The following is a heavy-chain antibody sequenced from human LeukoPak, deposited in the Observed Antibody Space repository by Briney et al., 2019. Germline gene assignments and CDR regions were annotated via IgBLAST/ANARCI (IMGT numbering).Heavy chain of an antibody. J-gene: IGHJ6*03. CDR3: ARDRAAYDSSGYYPRDYYYMDV. Sequence: PGGSLRLSCAASRFTFSSYEMNWVRQAPGKGLEWVSYISSSGSTIYYADSVKGRFTISRDNAKNSLYLQMNSLRAEDTAVYYCARDRAAYDSSGYYPRDYYYMDVWGKGTTVTVSS. CDR1: RFTFSSYE. CDR2: ISSSGSTI. V-gene: IGHV3-48*03. D-gene: IGHD3-22*01.